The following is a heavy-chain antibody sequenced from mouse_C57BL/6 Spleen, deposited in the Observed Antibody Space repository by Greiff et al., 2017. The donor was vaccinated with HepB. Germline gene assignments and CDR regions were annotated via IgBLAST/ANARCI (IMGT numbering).Heavy chain of an antibody. CDR1: GFSFNTYA. V-gene: IGHV10-1*01. D-gene: IGHD2-4*01. Sequence: EVKLVESGGGLVQPKGSLKLSCAASGFSFNTYAMNWVRQAPGKGLEWVARIRSKSNNYATYYADSVKDRFTISRDDSESMLYLQMNNLKTEDTAMYYCVRRADYDAWFAYWGQGTLVTVSA. CDR3: VRRADYDAWFAY. J-gene: IGHJ3*01. CDR2: IRSKSNNYAT.